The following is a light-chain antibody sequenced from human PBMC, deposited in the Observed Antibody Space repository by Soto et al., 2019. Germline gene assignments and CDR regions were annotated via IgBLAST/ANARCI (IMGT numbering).Light chain of an antibody. J-gene: IGKJ4*01. CDR1: QSVSSY. Sequence: EIVLTQSPATLSLSPGERATLSCRASQSVSSYLAWYQQKPGQAPRLLIYDASNRATGIPARFSGSGSGTDFTLTSRGLGRYDCAVYYCQQRSNWPPLTFGGGTKVQIK. V-gene: IGKV3-11*01. CDR2: DAS. CDR3: QQRSNWPPLT.